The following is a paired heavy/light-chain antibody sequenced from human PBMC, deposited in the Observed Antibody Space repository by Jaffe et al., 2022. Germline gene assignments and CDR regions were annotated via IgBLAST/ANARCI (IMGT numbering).Heavy chain of an antibody. V-gene: IGHV5-51*01. CDR2: IYPGDSDT. D-gene: IGHD5-18*01. CDR3: VKHADGGYSYGVS. CDR1: GYTFTRYW. J-gene: IGHJ5*02. Sequence: EVQLVQSGAEVKKPGDSLKISCKGSGYTFTRYWIGWVRQMPGKGLEWMGVIYPGDSDTRYTASFRGQVTISADKSITTAYLQWGSLKASDTAMYYCVKHADGGYSYGVSWGQGTLVTVSS.
Light chain of an antibody. CDR1: QNILYSSNNKNC. Sequence: DIVMTQSPDSLAVSLGERATINCKSSQNILYSSNNKNCLAWYQQKAGQPPKLLIYWASTRDSGVPDRFSGSESGTDFTLTISSLQAEDVAVYYCQQYFGNPWTFGQGTKVEIK. CDR2: WAS. V-gene: IGKV4-1*01. J-gene: IGKJ1*01. CDR3: QQYFGNPWT.